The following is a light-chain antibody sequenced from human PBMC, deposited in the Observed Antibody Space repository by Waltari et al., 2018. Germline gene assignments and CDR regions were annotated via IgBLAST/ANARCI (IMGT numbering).Light chain of an antibody. CDR2: KVS. V-gene: IGKV2-30*02. J-gene: IGKJ1*01. CDR1: QSLVHSDGNTY. Sequence: DVVMTQSPLSLPVTLGQAASISCRPSQSLVHSDGNTYLNLFQQRPSQSPRRLIYKVSRREYGSPDRFSCSESGTDFTLRISRVEAKDVGAYYCMQGTYWPRTFGQGTQVEIK. CDR3: MQGTYWPRT.